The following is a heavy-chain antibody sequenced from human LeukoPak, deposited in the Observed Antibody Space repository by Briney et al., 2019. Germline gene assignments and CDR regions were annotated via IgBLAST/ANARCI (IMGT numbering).Heavy chain of an antibody. CDR3: ARESGSMRWFDP. Sequence: SETLSLTCTVSGGSISGYYWSWIRQPAGKGLEWIGRMSTSGNSNYIPSLVSRVTMSVDTSKNQFSLNLSSVTAADTAVYYSARESGSMRWFDPWGQGTLVTVSS. CDR1: GGSISGYY. D-gene: IGHD6-25*01. V-gene: IGHV4-4*07. J-gene: IGHJ5*02. CDR2: MSTSGNS.